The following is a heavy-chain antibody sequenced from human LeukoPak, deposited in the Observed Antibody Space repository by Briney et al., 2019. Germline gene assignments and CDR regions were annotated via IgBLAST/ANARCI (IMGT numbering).Heavy chain of an antibody. CDR3: ARQTGSGLFILP. D-gene: IGHD3/OR15-3a*01. CDR1: GGSISSSSSY. CDR2: IYYSGNT. J-gene: IGHJ4*02. Sequence: SETLSLTCSVSGGSISSSSSYWGWIRQPPGKGLEWIGSIYYSGNTYYNASLKSQVSISIDTSKNQFSLRLTSVTAADTAVYYCARQTGSGLFILPGGQGTLVTVSS. V-gene: IGHV4-39*01.